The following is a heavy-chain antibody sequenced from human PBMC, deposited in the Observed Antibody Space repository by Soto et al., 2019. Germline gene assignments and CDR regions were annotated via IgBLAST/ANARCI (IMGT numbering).Heavy chain of an antibody. CDR2: INPNSGGT. J-gene: IGHJ4*02. D-gene: IGHD3-3*01. Sequence: ASVKVSCKASGYTFTGYYMHWVRQAPGQGLEWMGWINPNSGGTNYAQKFQGWVTMTRDTSISTAYMELSRLRSDDTAVYYCARGSFVEWLFHFDFWSQGTLDTGSS. CDR1: GYTFTGYY. V-gene: IGHV1-2*04. CDR3: ARGSFVEWLFHFDF.